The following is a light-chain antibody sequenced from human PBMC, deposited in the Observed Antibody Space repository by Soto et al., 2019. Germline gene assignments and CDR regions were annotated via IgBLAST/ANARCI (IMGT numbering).Light chain of an antibody. CDR3: SSYSATNTLV. Sequence: QSVLTQPASVSGSPGQSITISCTGTSSDVGDYPYVSWYQPHPGEVPKLIIYEVTNRPSGVTSRFSGSKSENTASLTISGLQAEDEADYYCSSYSATNTLVFGGGTKVTVL. CDR1: SSDVGDYPY. J-gene: IGLJ1*01. V-gene: IGLV2-14*01. CDR2: EVT.